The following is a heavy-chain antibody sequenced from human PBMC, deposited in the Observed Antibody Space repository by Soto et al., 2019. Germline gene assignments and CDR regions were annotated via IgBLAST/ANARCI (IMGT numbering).Heavy chain of an antibody. CDR1: GFTFSSYS. D-gene: IGHD3-10*01. V-gene: IGHV3-21*01. Sequence: GGSLRLSCAASGFTFSSYSMNWVRQAPGKGLEWVSSISSSSSYIYYADSVKGRFTISRDNAKNSLYLQMNSLRAEDTAVYYCARDGVGEGGSGNYYYGMDVWGQGTTVTVSS. CDR3: ARDGVGEGGSGNYYYGMDV. CDR2: ISSSSSYI. J-gene: IGHJ6*02.